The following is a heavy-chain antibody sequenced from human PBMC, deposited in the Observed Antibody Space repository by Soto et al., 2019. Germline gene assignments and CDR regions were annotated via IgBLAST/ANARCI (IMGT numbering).Heavy chain of an antibody. V-gene: IGHV4-31*03. CDR1: GGSISSGGYY. J-gene: IGHJ4*02. Sequence: QVRLQESGPGLVKPSQTLSLTCSVSGGSISSGGYYWTWIRQHPGEGLEWVGSIYYSGTTYSNPSLMSGLPFSVHRSKNHFSVRLNNVTAADKAVYFCARAVRTHFDYWGQGNLDTVSS. CDR2: IYYSGTT. CDR3: ARAVRTHFDY.